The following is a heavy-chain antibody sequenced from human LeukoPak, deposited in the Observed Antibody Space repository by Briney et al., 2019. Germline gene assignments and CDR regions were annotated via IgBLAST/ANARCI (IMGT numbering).Heavy chain of an antibody. CDR3: AREVEMATQFDY. CDR2: MSTTGSA. D-gene: IGHD5-24*01. Sequence: SETLSLTCTVSGGSISSYFWSWIRQPAGEGLEWIGRMSTTGSANYNPSLNSRVTMSLDTSNNQFSLNLRSVTAADTAVYFCAREVEMATQFDYWGQGTLVTVSS. V-gene: IGHV4-4*07. CDR1: GGSISSYF. J-gene: IGHJ4*02.